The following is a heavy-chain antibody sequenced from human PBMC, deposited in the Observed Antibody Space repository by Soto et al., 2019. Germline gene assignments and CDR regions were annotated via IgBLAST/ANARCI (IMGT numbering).Heavy chain of an antibody. J-gene: IGHJ4*02. Sequence: QVQLVESGGGVVRPGTSLRLSCAATGFSFSAHGMHWVRQAPGKGLEWLAVINDGSEEGYADSVRGRFTISRDNARNILCLQVDNWRAEDSALYYCARDDLFVDNGLDHWGQGTLVTVSS. CDR1: GFSFSAHG. V-gene: IGHV3-33*01. CDR2: INDGSEE. D-gene: IGHD1-1*01. CDR3: ARDDLFVDNGLDH.